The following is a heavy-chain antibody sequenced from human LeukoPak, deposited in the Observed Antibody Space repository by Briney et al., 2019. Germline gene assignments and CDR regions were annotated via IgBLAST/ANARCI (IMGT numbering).Heavy chain of an antibody. CDR1: GFTFSSYG. V-gene: IGHV3-30*02. J-gene: IGHJ4*02. Sequence: GGSLRLSCAASGFTFSSYGMHWVRQAPGKGLEWVAFIRYDGSNKYYAGSVKGRFTISRDNSKNTLYLQMNSLRAEDTAVYYCAKGSLVRFTDYWGQGTLVTVSS. D-gene: IGHD3-3*01. CDR2: IRYDGSNK. CDR3: AKGSLVRFTDY.